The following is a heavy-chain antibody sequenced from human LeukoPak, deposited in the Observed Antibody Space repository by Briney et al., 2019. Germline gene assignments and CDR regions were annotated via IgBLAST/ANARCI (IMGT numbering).Heavy chain of an antibody. CDR2: ISWNSGSI. Sequence: PGGSLRLSCAASGFTFSSYAMSWVRQAPGKGLEWVSGISWNSGSIGYADSVKGRFTISRDNAKNSLYLQMNSLRAEDTALYYCAKDTTEDYDSSGLFDYWGQGTLVTVSS. CDR3: AKDTTEDYDSSGLFDY. D-gene: IGHD3-22*01. V-gene: IGHV3-9*01. J-gene: IGHJ4*02. CDR1: GFTFSSYA.